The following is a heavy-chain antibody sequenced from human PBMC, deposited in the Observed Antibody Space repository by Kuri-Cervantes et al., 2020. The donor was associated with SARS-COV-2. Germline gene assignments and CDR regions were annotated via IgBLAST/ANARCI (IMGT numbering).Heavy chain of an antibody. CDR1: GLTFSSYA. D-gene: IGHD3-10*01. V-gene: IGHV3-30-3*01. CDR2: ISYDGSDK. Sequence: GGSLRLSCAASGLTFSSYAMHWVRQAPGKGLEWVAVISYDGSDKYYADSVKGRFTISRDNSKNTLYLQMNSLRAEDTAVYYCARVVRGVIIEGDYWGQGTLVTVSS. CDR3: ARVVRGVIIEGDY. J-gene: IGHJ4*02.